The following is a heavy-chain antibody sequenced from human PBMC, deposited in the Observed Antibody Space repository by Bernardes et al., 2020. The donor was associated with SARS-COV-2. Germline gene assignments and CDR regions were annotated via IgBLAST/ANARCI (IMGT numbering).Heavy chain of an antibody. CDR3: ARGDRGGIQLWGAGRDNWFDP. Sequence: ASVKVSCKASGYTFTGYYMHWVRQAPGQGLEWMGWINPNSGGTNYAQKFQGRVTMTRDTSISTAYMELSRLRSDDTAVYYCARGDRGGIQLWGAGRDNWFDPWGQGTLVTVSS. D-gene: IGHD5-18*01. CDR2: INPNSGGT. V-gene: IGHV1-2*02. CDR1: GYTFTGYY. J-gene: IGHJ5*02.